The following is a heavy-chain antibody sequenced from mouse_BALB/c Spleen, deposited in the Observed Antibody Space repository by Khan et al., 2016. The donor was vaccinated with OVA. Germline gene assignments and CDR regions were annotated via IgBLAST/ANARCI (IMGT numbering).Heavy chain of an antibody. V-gene: IGHV3-2*02. J-gene: IGHJ4*01. CDR3: ASELGRYYAMDY. CDR1: GYSITRDYA. Sequence: EVQLQESGPGLVKPSQSLSLTCTVTGYSITRDYAWNWIRQFPGNKLEWMAYISTSGSTSYNPSLKSRISITRDTSKNQFFLQLNSVTTEDTATYYCASELGRYYAMDYWGQGTSVTVSS. CDR2: ISTSGST. D-gene: IGHD4-1*01.